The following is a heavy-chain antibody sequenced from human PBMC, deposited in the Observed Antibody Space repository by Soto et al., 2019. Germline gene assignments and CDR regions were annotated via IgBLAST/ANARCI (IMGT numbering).Heavy chain of an antibody. J-gene: IGHJ3*02. CDR1: GFTFSSHG. V-gene: IGHV3-23*01. CDR3: AKVMDYYGSGRYLDAFDI. D-gene: IGHD3-10*01. Sequence: GGSLRLSCAPSGFTFSSHGMSWVRQAPEQGLEWVSGISGSGYTTLYADSVKGRLTISRDNSNNALYLQAISLRAEDTGIYYFAKVMDYYGSGRYLDAFDIWGQGTMVTVSS. CDR2: ISGSGYTT.